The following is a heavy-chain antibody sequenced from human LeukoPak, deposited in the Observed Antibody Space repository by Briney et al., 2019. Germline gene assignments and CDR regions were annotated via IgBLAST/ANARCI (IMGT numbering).Heavy chain of an antibody. J-gene: IGHJ4*02. V-gene: IGHV5-51*01. D-gene: IGHD6-13*01. CDR3: ARHQGNFKSSSWSPFDF. Sequence: GESLKISCKGSGYSFTTYWIGWVRQMPGKGLEWMGIIYPGDSDARYSPSFQGQVTISADKSISTAYLQWSSLKASDTAMFYCARHQGNFKSSSWSPFDFWGQGTLVTVSS. CDR1: GYSFTTYW. CDR2: IYPGDSDA.